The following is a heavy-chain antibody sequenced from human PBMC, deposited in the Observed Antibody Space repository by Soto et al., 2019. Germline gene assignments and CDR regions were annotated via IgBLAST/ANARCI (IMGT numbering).Heavy chain of an antibody. CDR3: ARDLGYYDSSGYFDY. J-gene: IGHJ4*02. D-gene: IGHD3-22*01. CDR2: ISCSGDII. CDR1: GFTFSDHY. Sequence: VGSLRLSCAASGFTFSDHYMSWIRQAPGKGLEWVSYISCSGDIIYYADSVKGRFTISRDNAKNSLYLQMNSLRAEDTAVYYCARDLGYYDSSGYFDYWGQGTLVTVSS. V-gene: IGHV3-11*01.